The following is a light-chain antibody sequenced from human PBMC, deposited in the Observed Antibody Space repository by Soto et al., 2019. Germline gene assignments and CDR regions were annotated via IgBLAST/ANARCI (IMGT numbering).Light chain of an antibody. Sequence: EIVMTQSPATLSVSPGERATLSCRARQSVSSSLAWYQQKPGQAPRLLIYGASTRATGIPARFSGSGSGTEFTLTIGSLQSEDFAVYYCQQYNNWPYTFGQGTKLEIK. CDR2: GAS. V-gene: IGKV3-15*01. CDR1: QSVSSS. CDR3: QQYNNWPYT. J-gene: IGKJ2*01.